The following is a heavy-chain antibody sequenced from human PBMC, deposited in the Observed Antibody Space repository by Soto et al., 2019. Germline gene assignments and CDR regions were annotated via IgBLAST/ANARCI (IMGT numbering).Heavy chain of an antibody. CDR2: INHSGST. D-gene: IGHD2-15*01. V-gene: IGHV4-34*01. CDR3: ARYLGCSGGSCYSDY. J-gene: IGHJ4*02. Sequence: QVQLQQWGAGLLKPSETLSLTCAVYGGSFSGYYWSWIRQPPGKGLEWIGEINHSGSTNYNPSLKSRVTTSVDTSKNQFSLKLSSVTAADTAVYYCARYLGCSGGSCYSDYWDQGTLVTVSS. CDR1: GGSFSGYY.